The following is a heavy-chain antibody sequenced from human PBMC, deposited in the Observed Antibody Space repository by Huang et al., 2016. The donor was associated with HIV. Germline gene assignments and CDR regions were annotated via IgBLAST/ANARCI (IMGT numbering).Heavy chain of an antibody. V-gene: IGHV1-24*01. CDR3: AIGGVPGARSFNWFDP. CDR1: GYSLTKLS. Sequence: QVQLIQSGAEVKTPGASVKVSCKVSGYSLTKLSLRWFRQAPRKGLEWIGGLDTGDGEIIYAQNFQGRVTMTEDTSTDTAYIDLSDLRSNDTAMYFCAIGGVPGARSFNWFDPWGQGTLVTVSS. D-gene: IGHD3-10*01. CDR2: LDTGDGEI. J-gene: IGHJ5*02.